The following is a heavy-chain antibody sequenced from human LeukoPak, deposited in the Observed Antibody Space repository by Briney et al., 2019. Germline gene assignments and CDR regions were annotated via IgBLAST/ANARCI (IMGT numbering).Heavy chain of an antibody. J-gene: IGHJ5*02. D-gene: IGHD3-22*01. Sequence: ASVKVSCKASGYTFTSDDINWVRQASGQGLEWMGWMNPNNGKAGYAQKFQGRVTMTRDTSISTAYMELSRLRSDDTAVYYCARTYYYDSSGYLDWFDPWGQGTLVTVSS. CDR1: GYTFTSDD. CDR3: ARTYYYDSSGYLDWFDP. V-gene: IGHV1-8*01. CDR2: MNPNNGKA.